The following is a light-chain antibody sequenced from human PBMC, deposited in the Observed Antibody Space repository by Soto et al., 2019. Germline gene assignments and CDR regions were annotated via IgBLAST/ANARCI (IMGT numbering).Light chain of an antibody. CDR3: AAWHDSLNGPV. J-gene: IGLJ2*01. CDR2: SNN. V-gene: IGLV1-44*01. Sequence: QSVLTQPPSASGTPGQRVTISCSGSSSNIGSNTVNWYQQLPVTAPKLLIYSNNQRPSGVPDRFSGSKSGTSASLAISGLQSEDEADYYCAAWHDSLNGPVFGGGTKLTVL. CDR1: SSNIGSNT.